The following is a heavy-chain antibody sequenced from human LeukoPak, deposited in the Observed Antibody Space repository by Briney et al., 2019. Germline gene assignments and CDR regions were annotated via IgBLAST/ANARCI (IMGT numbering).Heavy chain of an antibody. CDR2: ISYDGSNK. J-gene: IGHJ6*02. Sequence: PGRSLRLSCAASGFTFSSNAMHWVRQAPGKGLEWVAVISYDGSNKYYADSVKGRFTISRDNSKNTLYLQMNSLRAEDTAVYYCARDTYYDFWSGYHNYYYYGTDVWGQGTTVTVSS. D-gene: IGHD3-3*01. V-gene: IGHV3-30-3*01. CDR1: GFTFSSNA. CDR3: ARDTYYDFWSGYHNYYYYGTDV.